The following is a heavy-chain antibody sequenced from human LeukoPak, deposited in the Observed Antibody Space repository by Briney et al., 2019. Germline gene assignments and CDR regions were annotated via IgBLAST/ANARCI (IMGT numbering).Heavy chain of an antibody. D-gene: IGHD3-10*01. J-gene: IGHJ4*02. CDR2: ISSSGSTI. CDR3: AREGVAGYYYGSGSYSEGLDY. Sequence: GGSLRLSCAASGFTFSSYEMNWVRQAPGKGLEWVSYISSSGSTIYYADSVKGRFTISRDNAKNSLYLQMNSLRAEDTAVYYCAREGVAGYYYGSGSYSEGLDYWGQGTLVTVSS. CDR1: GFTFSSYE. V-gene: IGHV3-48*03.